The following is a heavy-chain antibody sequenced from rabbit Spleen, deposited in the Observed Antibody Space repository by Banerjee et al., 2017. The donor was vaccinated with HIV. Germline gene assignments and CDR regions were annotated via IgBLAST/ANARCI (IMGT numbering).Heavy chain of an antibody. CDR1: GFSFSVSSY. V-gene: IGHV1S40*01. Sequence: QSLEESGGDLVKPGASLTLTCTASGFSFSVSSYMCWVRQAPGKGLEWIACIEAGSNTDTYYASWAKGRFTISKTSSTTVTLQMTSLTAADTATYFCARNGGMLDYNLWGPGTLVTVS. D-gene: IGHD6-1*01. J-gene: IGHJ4*01. CDR3: ARNGGMLDYNL. CDR2: IEAGSNTDT.